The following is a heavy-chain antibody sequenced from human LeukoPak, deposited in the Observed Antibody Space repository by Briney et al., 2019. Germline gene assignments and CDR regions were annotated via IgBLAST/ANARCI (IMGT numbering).Heavy chain of an antibody. CDR2: IYPGDSDT. D-gene: IGHD2-8*01. V-gene: IGHV5-51*01. Sequence: GESLNISCKGSGYSFTSYWIGWVRQLPGKGLEWMGIIYPGDSDTRYSPSFQGQVTISADKSISTAYLQWSSLKASDTDMYYCARHNCTNGVCFDYWGQGTLVTVSS. CDR3: ARHNCTNGVCFDY. J-gene: IGHJ4*02. CDR1: GYSFTSYW.